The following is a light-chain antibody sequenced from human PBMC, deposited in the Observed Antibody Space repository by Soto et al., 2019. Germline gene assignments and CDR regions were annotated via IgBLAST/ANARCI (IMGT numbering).Light chain of an antibody. Sequence: QSVLTQPPSMSGAPGQGVTISCTGSSSNIGAGYDVHWYQQVPGTAPKLLIYANTNRPSGVPDRFSASKSGTSASLAISGLQAEDEADYYCQSYESSLRGWIFCGGTKLTVL. CDR3: QSYESSLRGWI. CDR1: SSNIGAGYD. CDR2: ANT. J-gene: IGLJ2*01. V-gene: IGLV1-40*01.